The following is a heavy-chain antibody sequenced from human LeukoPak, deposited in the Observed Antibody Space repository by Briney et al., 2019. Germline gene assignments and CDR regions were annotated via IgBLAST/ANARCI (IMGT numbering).Heavy chain of an antibody. J-gene: IGHJ6*02. CDR2: IIPIVDTA. CDR3: ARDRCGDICFYGLDV. V-gene: IGHV1-69*04. CDR1: GGTFSSYA. D-gene: IGHD2-21*01. Sequence: ASVKVSCKASGGTFSSYAISWVRQAPGQGLEWMGRIIPIVDTANYAQKFQGRVTITADKSTSAAYMELSSLRSEDTAVYYCARDRCGDICFYGLDVWGQGTTVSVSS.